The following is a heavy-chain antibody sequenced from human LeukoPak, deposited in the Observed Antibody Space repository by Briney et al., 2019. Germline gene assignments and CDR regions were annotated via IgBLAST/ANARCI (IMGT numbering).Heavy chain of an antibody. CDR3: ARVQFGHYGMDV. D-gene: IGHD3-10*01. Sequence: PGGSLRLSCAASGFTFSSYWMHWVRQAPGKGLVWVSRINTDGSSTSYADSVKGRFTISRDNAKNTLYLQMNSLRAEDTAVYYCARVQFGHYGMDVWGQGTTVTVSS. CDR2: INTDGSST. J-gene: IGHJ6*02. CDR1: GFTFSSYW. V-gene: IGHV3-74*01.